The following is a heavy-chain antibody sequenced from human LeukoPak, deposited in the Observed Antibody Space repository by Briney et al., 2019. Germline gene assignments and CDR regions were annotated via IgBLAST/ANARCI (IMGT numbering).Heavy chain of an antibody. CDR2: INSDGSST. J-gene: IGHJ4*02. CDR3: ARGYGSGWYGLLFDY. D-gene: IGHD6-19*01. Sequence: SGGSLRLSCAASGFTFSSYWMHWVRQAPGKGLVWVSRINSDGSSTSYADSVKGRFTISRDNAKNTLYLQMNSLRAEDTAVYYCARGYGSGWYGLLFDYWGQGTLVTVSS. V-gene: IGHV3-74*01. CDR1: GFTFSSYW.